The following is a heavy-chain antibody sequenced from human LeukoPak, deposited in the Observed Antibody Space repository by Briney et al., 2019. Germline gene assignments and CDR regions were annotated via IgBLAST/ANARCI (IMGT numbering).Heavy chain of an antibody. CDR1: GSSISSYY. J-gene: IGHJ4*02. V-gene: IGHV4-59*01. CDR3: ARTGGYNSPLGY. Sequence: SETLSLTCTVSGSSISSYYWSWIRQPPGKGLEGIGYISYSGSTNYNPSLKSRVTISVDMSKNQFSLKLSSVTAADTAVYYCARTGGYNSPLGYWGQGTLVTVSS. CDR2: ISYSGST. D-gene: IGHD5-24*01.